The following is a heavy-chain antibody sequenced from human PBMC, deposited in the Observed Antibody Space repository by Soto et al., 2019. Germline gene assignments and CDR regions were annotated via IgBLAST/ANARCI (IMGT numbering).Heavy chain of an antibody. CDR3: ARGGPHYCSSTSCYHFDY. CDR1: GGSISSYY. Sequence: SETLSLTCTVSGGSISSYYWSWIRQPPGKGLEWIGYIYYSGSTNYNPSLKSRVTISVDTSKNQFSLKLSSVTAADTAVYYCARGGPHYCSSTSCYHFDYWGQGTLVTVSS. D-gene: IGHD2-2*01. J-gene: IGHJ4*02. V-gene: IGHV4-59*01. CDR2: IYYSGST.